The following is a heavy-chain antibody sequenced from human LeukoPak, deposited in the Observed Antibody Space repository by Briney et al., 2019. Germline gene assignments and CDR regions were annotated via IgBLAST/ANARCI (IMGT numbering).Heavy chain of an antibody. CDR3: ATLAVVAT. Sequence: GGSLRLSCAASGFTFGTYHMHWVRQPPGKGLEWVAFIHNDGSNKYYTDSVRGRFTISRDNSKNTLFLQMNSLRTEDTAVYYCATLAVVATWGQGTLVTVSS. D-gene: IGHD6-19*01. J-gene: IGHJ4*02. CDR2: IHNDGSNK. CDR1: GFTFGTYH. V-gene: IGHV3-30*02.